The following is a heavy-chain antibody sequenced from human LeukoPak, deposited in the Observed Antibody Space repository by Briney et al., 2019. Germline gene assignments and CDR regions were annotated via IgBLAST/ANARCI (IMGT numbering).Heavy chain of an antibody. CDR2: INHSGST. Sequence: PSETLSLTCAVYGGSFSGYYWSWIRQPPGKGLEWIGEINHSGSTNYNPSLKSRVTISVDTSKNQFSLKLSSVTAADTAVYYCARGYGGRYSSTSYYYYYMDVWGKGTTVTVSS. D-gene: IGHD6-13*01. CDR3: ARGYGGRYSSTSYYYYYMDV. V-gene: IGHV4-34*01. CDR1: GGSFSGYY. J-gene: IGHJ6*03.